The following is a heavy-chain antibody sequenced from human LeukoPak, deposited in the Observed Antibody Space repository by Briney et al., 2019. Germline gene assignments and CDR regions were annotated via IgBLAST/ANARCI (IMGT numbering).Heavy chain of an antibody. CDR3: ARDRIKSGSYYFDY. V-gene: IGHV3-48*01. J-gene: IGHJ4*02. D-gene: IGHD1-26*01. Sequence: GGSPRLSCAASAFTFSDYSMNWVRQAPGKGLEWVSYISGRSSTIYYADSVKGRFTISRDNAKNSMYLQMNSLRAEDTAVYYCARDRIKSGSYYFDYWGQGTLVTVSS. CDR2: ISGRSSTI. CDR1: AFTFSDYS.